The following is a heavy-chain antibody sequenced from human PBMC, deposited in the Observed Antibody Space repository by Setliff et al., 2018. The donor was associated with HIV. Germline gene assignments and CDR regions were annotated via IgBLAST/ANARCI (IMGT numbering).Heavy chain of an antibody. D-gene: IGHD3-22*01. CDR1: GGSFSGYY. V-gene: IGHV4-34*01. Sequence: SETLSLTCAVYGGSFSGYYWSWIRQPPGKGLEWIGEINHSGSTNYNPSLKSRVTISVDTSKNQFSLRLTSVTAADTAVYYCARERVDSRLWGYLDYWGQGRLVTVPQ. J-gene: IGHJ4*02. CDR3: ARERVDSRLWGYLDY. CDR2: INHSGST.